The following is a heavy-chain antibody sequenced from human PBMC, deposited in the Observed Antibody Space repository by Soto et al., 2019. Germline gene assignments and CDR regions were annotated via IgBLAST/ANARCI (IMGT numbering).Heavy chain of an antibody. Sequence: SETLSLTCTVSGGSISRSDYYWDWIRQPPGKGLEWIGSIYYSGSTYYNPSLKSRFTVSVDTSQNQFSLKLSSVTAADTALYFCARHGGSGVDYWGQGTLVTVS. CDR2: IYYSGST. V-gene: IGHV4-39*01. D-gene: IGHD6-19*01. CDR1: GGSISRSDYY. J-gene: IGHJ4*02. CDR3: ARHGGSGVDY.